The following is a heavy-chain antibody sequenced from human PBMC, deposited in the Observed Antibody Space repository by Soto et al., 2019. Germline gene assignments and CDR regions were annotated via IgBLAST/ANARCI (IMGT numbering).Heavy chain of an antibody. Sequence: QVQLVQSGAEVKKPGSSVKVSCKASGGTFSSYGINWVRQAPGQGLEWMGGIIPIFGTANYAQNFQSRVTITADESTSTAYMELSSLRSEDTAVYYCARGEMATMNSYYYGMDVWGQGTTVTVSS. J-gene: IGHJ6*02. D-gene: IGHD5-12*01. CDR2: IIPIFGTA. V-gene: IGHV1-69*12. CDR3: ARGEMATMNSYYYGMDV. CDR1: GGTFSSYG.